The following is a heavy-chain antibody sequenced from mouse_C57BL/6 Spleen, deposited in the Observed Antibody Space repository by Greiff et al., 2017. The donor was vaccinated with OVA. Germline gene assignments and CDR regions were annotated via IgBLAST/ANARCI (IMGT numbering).Heavy chain of an antibody. V-gene: IGHV1-80*01. D-gene: IGHD1-1*01. CDR1: GYAFSSYW. CDR2: IYPGDGDT. CDR3: ARSENYYGSSFYYFDY. Sequence: QVQLQQSGAELVKPGASVKISCKASGYAFSSYWMNWVKQRPGKGLEWIGQIYPGDGDTNYNGKFKGKATLTADKSSSTAYMQLSSLTSEDSAVYFCARSENYYGSSFYYFDYWGQGTTLTVSS. J-gene: IGHJ2*01.